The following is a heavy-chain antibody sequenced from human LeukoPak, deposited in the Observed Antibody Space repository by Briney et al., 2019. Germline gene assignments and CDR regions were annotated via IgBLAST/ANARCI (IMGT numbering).Heavy chain of an antibody. Sequence: GGSLGLSCAASGFTFPNYWMGWVRQAPGKGLEWVASIKSGGSDKYYVDSVKGRFTISRDDAKNSLYLEMNNLRAEDTAVYYCARGPPSGYGTTWFDYWGQGTLVTVSS. CDR2: IKSGGSDK. D-gene: IGHD2/OR15-2a*01. CDR3: ARGPPSGYGTTWFDY. J-gene: IGHJ4*02. CDR1: GFTFPNYW. V-gene: IGHV3-7*01.